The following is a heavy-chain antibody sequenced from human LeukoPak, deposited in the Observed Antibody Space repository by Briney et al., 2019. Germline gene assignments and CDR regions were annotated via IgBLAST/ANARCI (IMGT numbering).Heavy chain of an antibody. CDR1: GYTFTMYG. D-gene: IGHD3-9*01. Sequence: ASVKVSCKTSGYTFTMYGVSWVRQAPGRGLQWLGWISPRNGNTAYAQDLQGRVSMTTDTSTTTAYLELRSLRSDDTAIYYCARDLNYVTLGYNILADVAYYFGYWGQVSLVTVSS. CDR3: ARDLNYVTLGYNILADVAYYFGY. V-gene: IGHV1-18*01. J-gene: IGHJ4*02. CDR2: ISPRNGNT.